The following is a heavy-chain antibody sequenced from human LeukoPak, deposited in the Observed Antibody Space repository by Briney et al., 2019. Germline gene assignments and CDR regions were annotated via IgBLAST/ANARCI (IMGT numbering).Heavy chain of an antibody. J-gene: IGHJ4*02. CDR3: AKFHCSGGSCTHFDY. D-gene: IGHD2-15*01. CDR1: GFSLSDHY. V-gene: IGHV3-72*01. CDR2: SRIKADSYIT. Sequence: GGSLRLSCAASGFSLSDHYMDWVRQAPGKELEWVARSRIKADSYITQYAASVKGRFIISRDDSKNSLYLQMDGLKTEDTAVYYCAKFHCSGGSCTHFDYWGQGTLVTVSS.